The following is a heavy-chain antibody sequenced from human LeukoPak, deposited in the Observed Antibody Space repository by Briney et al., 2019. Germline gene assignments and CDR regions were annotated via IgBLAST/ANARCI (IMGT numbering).Heavy chain of an antibody. J-gene: IGHJ3*01. D-gene: IGHD4-17*01. Sequence: GGSLRLSCAASGFTFSSYAISWVRQGPGKGLEWVSFIRGGGSSTYYADSVKGRFTISRDNSKNILFLQMSSLRAEDTAIYYCAKSIYGDFDAFDVWGQGTMVTVSS. CDR3: AKSIYGDFDAFDV. V-gene: IGHV3-23*01. CDR1: GFTFSSYA. CDR2: IRGGGSST.